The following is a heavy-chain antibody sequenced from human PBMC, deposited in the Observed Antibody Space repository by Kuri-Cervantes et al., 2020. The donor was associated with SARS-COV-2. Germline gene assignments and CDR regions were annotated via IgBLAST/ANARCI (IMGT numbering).Heavy chain of an antibody. J-gene: IGHJ6*03. D-gene: IGHD2-21*01. CDR2: ISSSGSTI. Sequence: GESLKISCAASGFIFSDYYMTWIRQPPGKGLEWVSYISSSGSTIYYADSVKGRFTISRDNSKDSLYLQMNSLRAEDTAVYYCARDPGCGGDCYRYYYYYMDVWGKGTTVTVSS. CDR1: GFIFSDYY. V-gene: IGHV3-11*04. CDR3: ARDPGCGGDCYRYYYYYMDV.